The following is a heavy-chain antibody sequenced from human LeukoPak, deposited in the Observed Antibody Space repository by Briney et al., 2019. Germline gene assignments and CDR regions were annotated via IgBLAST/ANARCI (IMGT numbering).Heavy chain of an antibody. V-gene: IGHV3-30-3*01. CDR3: ARTGRQYDLSAYGMDV. J-gene: IGHJ6*02. Sequence: GRSLRLSCAASGFTFSSYAMHWVRQAPGKGLEWVAVISYDGSNKYYADSVKGRFTISRDNSKNTLYLQMNSLRAEDTAVYYCARTGRQYDLSAYGMDVWGQGTTVTVSS. CDR1: GFTFSSYA. D-gene: IGHD3-3*01. CDR2: ISYDGSNK.